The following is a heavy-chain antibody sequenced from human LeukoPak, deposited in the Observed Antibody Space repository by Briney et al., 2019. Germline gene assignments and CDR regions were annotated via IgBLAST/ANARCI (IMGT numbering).Heavy chain of an antibody. CDR2: ITGDGIST. CDR1: GFTFSTYF. D-gene: IGHD4-17*01. V-gene: IGHV3-74*01. CDR3: AREHYGADY. Sequence: GGSLRLSCAASGFTFSTYFMHWVRQAPGKGLVWVSRITGDGISTTYADSVMGRFTISRDNAKNTLYLQMNSLRADDTAVYYCAREHYGADYWGQGILVTVSS. J-gene: IGHJ4*02.